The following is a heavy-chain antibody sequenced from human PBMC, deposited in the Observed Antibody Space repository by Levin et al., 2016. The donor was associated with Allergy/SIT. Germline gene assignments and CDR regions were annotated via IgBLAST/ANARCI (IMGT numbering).Heavy chain of an antibody. CDR2: IYYSGRT. Sequence: WIRQPLGKGLEWIGSIYYSGRTYYNPSLKSRVTISVDTSKNQFSLKLSSVTAADTAMYYCARHQQPRSTSCYVVRVAGNCYYGMDVWGQGTTVTVSS. D-gene: IGHD2-2*01. J-gene: IGHJ6*02. V-gene: IGHV4-39*01. CDR3: ARHQQPRSTSCYVVRVAGNCYYGMDV.